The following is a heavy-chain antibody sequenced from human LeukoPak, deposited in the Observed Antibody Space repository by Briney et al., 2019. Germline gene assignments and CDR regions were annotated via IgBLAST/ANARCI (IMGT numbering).Heavy chain of an antibody. CDR2: IYYSGST. V-gene: IGHV4-59*01. CDR3: GRGATSLSYFDS. Sequence: SETLSLTCTVSGGSISTYYWSWIRQPPGKGLEWIGYIYYSGSTNYNPSLKSRVTISVDTSKTQFSLKLSSVTAADTAVYYCGRGATSLSYFDSRGQGTLVTVSS. J-gene: IGHJ4*02. D-gene: IGHD2/OR15-2a*01. CDR1: GGSISTYY.